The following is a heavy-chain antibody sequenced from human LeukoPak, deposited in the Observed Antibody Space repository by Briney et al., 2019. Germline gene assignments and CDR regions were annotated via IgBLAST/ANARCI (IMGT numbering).Heavy chain of an antibody. CDR2: INPSGGSA. J-gene: IGHJ3*02. CDR3: ARSRGAGITMIVVVIAPPDDAFDI. Sequence: GASVKVSCKASGYTFTSYYMHWVRQAPGQGLEWMGIINPSGGSASYAQKFQGRVTMTRNTSISTAYMELSSLRSEDTAVYYCARSRGAGITMIVVVIAPPDDAFDIWGQGTMVTVSS. V-gene: IGHV1-46*01. CDR1: GYTFTSYY. D-gene: IGHD3-22*01.